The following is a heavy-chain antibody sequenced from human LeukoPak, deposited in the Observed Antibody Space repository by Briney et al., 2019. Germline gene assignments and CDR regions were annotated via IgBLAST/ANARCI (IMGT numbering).Heavy chain of an antibody. V-gene: IGHV3-64*01. D-gene: IGHD3-10*01. CDR3: VRRGLIETEYLER. CDR2: ISSNGGST. CDR1: GFTFSSYA. Sequence: PGGSLRLSCAASGFTFSSYAMQWVRQAPGKGLEYVSAISSNGGSTYYANSVKGRFTIYRDNSKNTLYLQMGRLRAQDTAVYYCVRRGLIETEYLERWGQATLVIVSS. J-gene: IGHJ1*01.